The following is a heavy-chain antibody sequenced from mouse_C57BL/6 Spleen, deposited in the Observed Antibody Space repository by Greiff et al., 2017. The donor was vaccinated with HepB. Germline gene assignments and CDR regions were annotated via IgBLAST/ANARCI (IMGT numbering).Heavy chain of an antibody. CDR3: AREGELRPLDY. CDR1: GYTFTSYW. J-gene: IGHJ2*01. V-gene: IGHV1-52*01. D-gene: IGHD3-2*02. Sequence: QVQLKQPGAELVRPGSSVKLSCKASGYTFTSYWMHWVKQRPIQGLEWIGNIDPSDSETHYNQKFKDKATLTVDKSSSTAYMQLSSLTSEDSAVYYCAREGELRPLDYWGQGTTLTVSS. CDR2: IDPSDSET.